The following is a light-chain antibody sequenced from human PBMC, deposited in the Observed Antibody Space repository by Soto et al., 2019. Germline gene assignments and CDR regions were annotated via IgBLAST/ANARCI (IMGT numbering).Light chain of an antibody. CDR3: SSYTSSSTLHYV. J-gene: IGLJ1*01. CDR1: SSDVGGYNY. Sequence: QSVLTRPASVSGSPGQSITISCTGTSSDVGGYNYVSWYQQHPGKAPKLMLYDVSNRPSGVSNRFSGSKSGNTASLTISGLQAEDEADYYCSSYTSSSTLHYVFGTGTKVTVL. V-gene: IGLV2-14*01. CDR2: DVS.